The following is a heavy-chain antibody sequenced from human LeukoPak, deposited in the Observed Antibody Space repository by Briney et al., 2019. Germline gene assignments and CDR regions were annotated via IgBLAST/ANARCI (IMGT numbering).Heavy chain of an antibody. CDR3: AKATSGNHFDY. J-gene: IGHJ4*02. CDR1: GFTFNGYW. V-gene: IGHV3-7*03. D-gene: IGHD5-12*01. Sequence: GGSLRLSCEASGFTFNGYWMSWVRQAPGKGLQWVAHIKEDGTEKYYLDSVKGRFTISRDNAKNSLYLQMNSLRAEDTALYYCAKATSGNHFDYWGQGTLVTVSS. CDR2: IKEDGTEK.